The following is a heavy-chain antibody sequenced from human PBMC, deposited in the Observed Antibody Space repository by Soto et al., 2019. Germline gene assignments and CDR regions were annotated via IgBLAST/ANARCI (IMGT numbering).Heavy chain of an antibody. V-gene: IGHV1-46*01. CDR3: ARREIQGPIDY. J-gene: IGHJ4*02. Sequence: ASVKVSCKASGYTFTSYYMNWVRQAPGQGLEWLGIINPSGGYTTYAQRFLGRVTMTSDTSTSRVHMELGSLTSEDTAVYYCARREIQGPIDYWGQGTLVTVSS. D-gene: IGHD1-26*01. CDR2: INPSGGYT. CDR1: GYTFTSYY.